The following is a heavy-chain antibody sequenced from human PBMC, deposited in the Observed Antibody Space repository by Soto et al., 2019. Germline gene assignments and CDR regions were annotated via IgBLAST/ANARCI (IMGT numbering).Heavy chain of an antibody. Sequence: EVQLVESGGGLVQPGGSLRLSCAASGFTFSSYEMNWVRQALGKGLEWVSYISSSGSTIYYADSVKGRFTISRDNAKNSLYLQMNSLRAEDTAVYYCATDRRQWLDDAFDIWGQGTMVTVSS. CDR2: ISSSGSTI. J-gene: IGHJ3*02. V-gene: IGHV3-48*03. CDR1: GFTFSSYE. D-gene: IGHD6-19*01. CDR3: ATDRRQWLDDAFDI.